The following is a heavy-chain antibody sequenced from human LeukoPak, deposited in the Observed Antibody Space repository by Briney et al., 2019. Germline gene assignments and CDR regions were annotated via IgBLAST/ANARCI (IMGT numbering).Heavy chain of an antibody. CDR2: IYYSGST. CDR3: EKSSNGVHDY. CDR1: GGSISSGSYY. J-gene: IGHJ4*02. Sequence: SETLSLTCTVSGGSISSGSYYWGWIRQPPGKGLEWIGSIYYSGSTYYNPSLKSRVTISVDTSKNQFSLKLSSVTAADTAVYYCEKSSNGVHDYWGQGTLVTVSS. V-gene: IGHV4-39*07. D-gene: IGHD3-10*01.